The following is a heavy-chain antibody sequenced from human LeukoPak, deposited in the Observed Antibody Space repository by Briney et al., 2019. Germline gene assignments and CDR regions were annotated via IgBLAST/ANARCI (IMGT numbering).Heavy chain of an antibody. CDR3: ARGGGGSCCNFDY. CDR2: IYYSGST. Sequence: SETLSLTCTVSGGSISSDYWSWIRQPPGKGLERIGYIYYSGSTNYNPSLKSRVTISVDTSKNQFSLKLSSVTAADTAVYYCARGGGGSCCNFDYWGQGTLVTVSS. V-gene: IGHV4-59*01. J-gene: IGHJ4*02. CDR1: GGSISSDY. D-gene: IGHD2-15*01.